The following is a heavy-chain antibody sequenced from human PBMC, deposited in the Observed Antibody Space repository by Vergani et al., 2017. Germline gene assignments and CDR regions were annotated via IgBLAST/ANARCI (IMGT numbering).Heavy chain of an antibody. V-gene: IGHV3-49*04. CDR3: TSADFWSGYYPLDV. D-gene: IGHD3-3*01. Sequence: EVQMLESGGGLVQPGGSLRLSCTASGFTFGDYAMSWVRQAPGKGLEWVGFIRSKAYGGTTEYAASVKGRFTISRDDSKSIAYLQMNSLKTEDTAVYYCTSADFWSGYYPLDVWGKGTTVTVSS. J-gene: IGHJ6*04. CDR2: IRSKAYGGTT. CDR1: GFTFGDYA.